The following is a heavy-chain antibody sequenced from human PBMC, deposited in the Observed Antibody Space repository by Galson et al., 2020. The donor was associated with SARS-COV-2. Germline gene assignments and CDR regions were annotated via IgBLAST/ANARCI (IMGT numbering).Heavy chain of an antibody. CDR2: ISWNSGSI. V-gene: IGHV3-9*01. J-gene: IGHJ4*02. Sequence: SLKISCAASGFTFDDYAMHWVRQAPGKGLEWVSGISWNSGSIGYADSVKGRFTISRDNAKNSLYLQMNSLRAEDTALYYCAKEDGYNSYFDYWGQGTLVTVSS. CDR1: GFTFDDYA. D-gene: IGHD5-12*01. CDR3: AKEDGYNSYFDY.